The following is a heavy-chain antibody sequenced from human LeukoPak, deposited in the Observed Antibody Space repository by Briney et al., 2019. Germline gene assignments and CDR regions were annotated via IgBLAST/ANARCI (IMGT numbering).Heavy chain of an antibody. CDR1: GGSISSYY. J-gene: IGHJ4*02. CDR2: INHSGST. CDR3: ASNLSPAFGFGY. V-gene: IGHV4-34*01. Sequence: SETLSLTCTVSGGSISSYYWSWIRQPPGKGLEWIGEINHSGSTNYNPSLKSRVTISVDTSKNQFSLKLSSVTAADTAVYYCASNLSPAFGFGYWGQGTLVTVSS. D-gene: IGHD3-16*01.